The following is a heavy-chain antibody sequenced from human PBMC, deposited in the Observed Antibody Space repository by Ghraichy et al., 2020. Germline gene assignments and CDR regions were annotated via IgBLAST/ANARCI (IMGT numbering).Heavy chain of an antibody. CDR1: GFTFSSYA. CDR2: ISGSGGST. Sequence: GESLNISCAASGFTFSSYAMSWVRQAPGKGLEWVSAISGSGGSTYYADSVKGRFTISRDNSKNTLYLQMNSPRAEDTAVYYCAKDRWELLNGPFDYWGQGTLVTVSS. CDR3: AKDRWELLNGPFDY. J-gene: IGHJ4*02. V-gene: IGHV3-23*01. D-gene: IGHD1-26*01.